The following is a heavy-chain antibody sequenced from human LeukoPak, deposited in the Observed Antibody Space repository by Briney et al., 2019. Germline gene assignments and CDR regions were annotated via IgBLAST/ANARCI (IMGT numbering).Heavy chain of an antibody. Sequence: GGSLRLSCEASGFTFTTYSMTWVRQAPGKGLEWVSIISSGSSAIFSADALKGRFTISRDDAKNLLYLDMNSLRAEDTAVYYCARGHTAVTPHFDFWGQGTLVTVSS. CDR1: GFTFTTYS. J-gene: IGHJ4*02. CDR3: ARGHTAVTPHFDF. D-gene: IGHD4-17*01. V-gene: IGHV3-21*01. CDR2: ISSGSSAI.